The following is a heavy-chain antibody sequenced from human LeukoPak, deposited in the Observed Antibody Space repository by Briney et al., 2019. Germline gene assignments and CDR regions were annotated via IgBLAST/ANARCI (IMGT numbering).Heavy chain of an antibody. CDR1: GFTFSYYS. CDR3: VRDHDYALDY. J-gene: IGHJ4*02. CDR2: TVPSSSEI. V-gene: IGHV3-48*02. Sequence: GGSLRLSCAASGFTFSYYSMNWVRPAPGKGLEWVSYTVPSSSEIYYVDSVKGRFTISRDNAKNSLYLQMNSLRDEDTAVYYCVRDHDYALDYWGQGTLVTVSS. D-gene: IGHD4-17*01.